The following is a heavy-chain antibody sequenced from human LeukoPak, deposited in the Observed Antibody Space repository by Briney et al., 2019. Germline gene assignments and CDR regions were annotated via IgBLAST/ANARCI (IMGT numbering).Heavy chain of an antibody. CDR3: ARIRDGYNLFFDY. Sequence: PSETLSLTCTVSGGSISSGDYYWSWIRQPPGKGLEWIGYIYYSGSTNYNPSLKSRVTISVDTSKNQFSLKLSSVTAADTAVYYCARIRDGYNLFFDYWGQGTLVTVSS. V-gene: IGHV4-61*08. J-gene: IGHJ4*02. D-gene: IGHD5-24*01. CDR1: GGSISSGDYY. CDR2: IYYSGST.